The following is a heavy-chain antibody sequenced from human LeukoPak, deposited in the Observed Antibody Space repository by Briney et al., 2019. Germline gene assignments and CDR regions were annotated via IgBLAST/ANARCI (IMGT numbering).Heavy chain of an antibody. CDR3: ARGKNNLKYTSSLWVWFDP. D-gene: IGHD6-13*01. CDR1: GYTFTGYD. V-gene: IGHV1-8*01. CDR2: MNPNSGNT. J-gene: IGHJ5*02. Sequence: ASVKVSCKASGYTFTGYDINWVRQATGQGLEWMGWMNPNSGNTGYAQKFQGRVTMTRNTSISTAYMELSSLRSEDTAVYYCARGKNNLKYTSSLWVWFDPWGQGTLVTVSS.